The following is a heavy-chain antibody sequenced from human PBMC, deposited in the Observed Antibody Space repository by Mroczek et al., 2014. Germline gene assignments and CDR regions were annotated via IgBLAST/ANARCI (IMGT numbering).Heavy chain of an antibody. CDR3: ARDQTRYCSSTSCLIPFDY. CDR1: GFTFSSYG. V-gene: IGHV3-33*01. CDR2: IWYDGSNK. D-gene: IGHD2-2*01. J-gene: IGHJ4*02. Sequence: ESGGGVVQPGRSLRLSCAASGFTFSSYGMHWVRQAPGKGLEWVAVIWYDGSNKYYADSVKGRFTISRDNSKNTLYLQMNSLRAEDTAVYYCARDQTRYCSSTSCLIPFDYWGQGTLVTVSS.